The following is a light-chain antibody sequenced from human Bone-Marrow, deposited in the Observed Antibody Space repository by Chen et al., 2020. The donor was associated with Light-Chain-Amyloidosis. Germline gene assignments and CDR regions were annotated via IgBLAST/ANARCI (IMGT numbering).Light chain of an antibody. Sequence: DIQMTQSPSPLSASLGDRVTITCRASEDIRVYLNWYQQKPGKAPKLLIYFASNLEAWVPSRFSGSGSGTDFTLTISSLQPEDSATYYCQQSYSAWTFGQATKVDIK. CDR1: EDIRVY. J-gene: IGKJ1*01. CDR2: FAS. V-gene: IGKV1-39*01. CDR3: QQSYSAWT.